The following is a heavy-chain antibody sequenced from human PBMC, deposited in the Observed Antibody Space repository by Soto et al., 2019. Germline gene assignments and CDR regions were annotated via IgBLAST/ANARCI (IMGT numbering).Heavy chain of an antibody. CDR1: GGSISSSNHY. J-gene: IGHJ4*02. D-gene: IGHD3-3*01. CDR2: THYSGST. Sequence: QVQLQGSGPGLVKASETLSLTCTVSGGSISSSNHYWGWIRQAPGQGLEWIGNTHYSGSTYYNPSLKRRVTITEDPPKNQASVKLSSVTAADTAVYYCARGHGGITVFGAPGHFDYWGQGTLVTVSP. V-gene: IGHV4-39*01. CDR3: ARGHGGITVFGAPGHFDY.